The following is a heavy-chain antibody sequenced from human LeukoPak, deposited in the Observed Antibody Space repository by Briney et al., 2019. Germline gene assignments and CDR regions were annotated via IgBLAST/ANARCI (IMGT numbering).Heavy chain of an antibody. D-gene: IGHD3-22*01. CDR1: GFTFSSYS. Sequence: GGSLRLSCATSGFTFSSYSMNWVRQAPGKGLEWVSSISSSSSYIYYADSVKGRFTISRDNAKNSLYLQMNSLRAEDTAVYYCARSDSSGYYYYFDYWGQGTLVTVSS. V-gene: IGHV3-21*01. CDR2: ISSSSSYI. CDR3: ARSDSSGYYYYFDY. J-gene: IGHJ4*02.